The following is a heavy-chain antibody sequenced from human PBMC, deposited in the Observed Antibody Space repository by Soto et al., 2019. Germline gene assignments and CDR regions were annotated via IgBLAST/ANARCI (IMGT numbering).Heavy chain of an antibody. D-gene: IGHD2-15*01. CDR1: GGSISSGGYY. V-gene: IGHV4-31*03. CDR2: IYYSGST. J-gene: IGHJ4*02. Sequence: QVQLQESGPGLVKPSQTLSLTCTVSGGSISSGGYYWSWIRQHPGKGLEWIGYIYYSGSTYYNPSLKSRVTISVDTSKNQVSLKLSSVTAADTAVYYCARDGSCSGGSCYSTFFDYWGQGTLVTVSS. CDR3: ARDGSCSGGSCYSTFFDY.